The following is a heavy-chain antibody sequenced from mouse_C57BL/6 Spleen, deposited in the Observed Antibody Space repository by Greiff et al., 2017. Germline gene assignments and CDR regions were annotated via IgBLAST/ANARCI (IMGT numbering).Heavy chain of an antibody. D-gene: IGHD3-2*02. CDR2: INPSNGGT. Sequence: QVHVKQPGTELVKPGASVKLSCKASGYTFTSYWMHWVKQRPGQGLEWIGNINPSNGGTNYNEKFKSKATLTVDKSSSTAYLQLSSLTSEDSAVYYCAGSQRRHQGYYFDDWGQGTTLTVSS. V-gene: IGHV1-53*01. J-gene: IGHJ2*01. CDR1: GYTFTSYW. CDR3: AGSQRRHQGYYFDD.